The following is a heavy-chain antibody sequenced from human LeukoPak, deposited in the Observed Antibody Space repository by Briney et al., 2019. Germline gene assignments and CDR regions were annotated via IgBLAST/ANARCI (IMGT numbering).Heavy chain of an antibody. CDR1: GFSFSDAA. CDR3: TRHLIDF. CDR2: ARSRTSDYAT. J-gene: IGHJ4*02. V-gene: IGHV3-73*01. Sequence: GGSLRLSCAASGFSFSDAAIHWVRQASGKGLEWVGRARSRTSDYATAYAASVKGRFTISKDDSKNTAYLQMNSLRTEDTAVYYCTRHLIDFWGQGALVTVSS.